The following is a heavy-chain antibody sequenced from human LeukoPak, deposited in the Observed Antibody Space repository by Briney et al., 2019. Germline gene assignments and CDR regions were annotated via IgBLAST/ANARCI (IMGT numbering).Heavy chain of an antibody. J-gene: IGHJ5*02. CDR2: INPNSGGT. V-gene: IGHV1-2*02. CDR3: ARDFRAAMVSDWFDP. Sequence: EASVKVSCKTSGYTFTGYYIHWVRQAPGQGLEWMGWINPNSGGTNYAQKFQGRVTMTRDTSISTAYMELSRLRSDDTAVYYCARDFRAAMVSDWFDPWGQGTLVTVSS. CDR1: GYTFTGYY. D-gene: IGHD5-18*01.